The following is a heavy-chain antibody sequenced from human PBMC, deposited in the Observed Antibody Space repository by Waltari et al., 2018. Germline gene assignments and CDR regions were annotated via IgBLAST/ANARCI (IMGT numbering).Heavy chain of an antibody. V-gene: IGHV1-18*01. D-gene: IGHD6-13*01. CDR1: GYIFSSSG. Sequence: QIQLVQSGAEVRKRGASAKVSCKACGYIFSSSGISWARQAPGQGLEWMGWISGYNGDTKYEQSLQGRVTMTTDTSTTTAYMEIRSLRYDDTAVYYCARDDVDSSNFGGFWGQGTVVTVSS. CDR3: ARDDVDSSNFGGF. J-gene: IGHJ4*02. CDR2: ISGYNGDT.